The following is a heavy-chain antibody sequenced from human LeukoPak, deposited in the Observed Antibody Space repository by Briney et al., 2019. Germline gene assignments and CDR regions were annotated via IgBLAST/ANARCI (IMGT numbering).Heavy chain of an antibody. Sequence: GSLRLSCAASGFTLSNYWMHWVRQAPGKGLVWVSRINSDGSSTTYADSVKGRFTISRDDSKNTLYLQMNSLKTEDTAVYYCTAQDGGYNQGGFDYWGQGTLVTVSS. V-gene: IGHV3-74*01. J-gene: IGHJ4*02. D-gene: IGHD5-24*01. CDR3: TAQDGGYNQGGFDY. CDR1: GFTLSNYW. CDR2: INSDGSST.